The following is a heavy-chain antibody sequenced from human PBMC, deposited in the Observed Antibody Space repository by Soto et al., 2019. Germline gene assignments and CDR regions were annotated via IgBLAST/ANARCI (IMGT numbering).Heavy chain of an antibody. CDR2: ISSSSSTI. J-gene: IGHJ4*02. CDR3: AGDWGNRRYGGPHDY. V-gene: IGHV3-48*01. CDR1: GFTFSSYS. D-gene: IGHD3-16*01. Sequence: EVQLVESGGGLVQPGGSLRLSCAASGFTFSSYSMNWVRQAPGKGLEWVSYISSSSSTIYYADSVKGRFTISRDNDKNSLYLQMNSLRAEDTAVYYCAGDWGNRRYGGPHDYWGQGTLVAVSS.